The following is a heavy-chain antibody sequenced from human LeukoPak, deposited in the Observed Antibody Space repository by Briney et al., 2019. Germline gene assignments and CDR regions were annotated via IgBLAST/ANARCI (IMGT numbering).Heavy chain of an antibody. D-gene: IGHD2-2*02. CDR3: ARTEYCSSTSCYIYYYYYMDV. J-gene: IGHJ6*03. CDR1: GGTFSSNG. Sequence: GASVKVSCKASGGTFSSNGISWLQQAPGQDLEWMGGIIPIFGTTDYAQKFQGRVTITADESTSTAYMELSSLRSEDTAVYYCARTEYCSSTSCYIYYYYYMDVWGKGTTVTVSS. CDR2: IIPIFGTT. V-gene: IGHV1-69*13.